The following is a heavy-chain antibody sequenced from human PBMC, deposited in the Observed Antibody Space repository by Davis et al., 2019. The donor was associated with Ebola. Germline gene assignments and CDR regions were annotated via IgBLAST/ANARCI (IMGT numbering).Heavy chain of an antibody. Sequence: GGSLRLSCAASGFTFSSYGMHWVRQAPGKGLEWVAVITYDGSNKYYADSVKGRFTISRDNSKNTLYLQMNSLRGEDTAVYYCAKDAGSSGRVRAPYYFDFWGQGTLVTVSS. D-gene: IGHD6-19*01. CDR3: AKDAGSSGRVRAPYYFDF. V-gene: IGHV3-30*18. J-gene: IGHJ4*02. CDR1: GFTFSSYG. CDR2: ITYDGSNK.